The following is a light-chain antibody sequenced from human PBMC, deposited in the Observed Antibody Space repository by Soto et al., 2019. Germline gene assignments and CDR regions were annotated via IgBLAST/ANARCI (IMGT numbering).Light chain of an antibody. CDR2: DVN. V-gene: IGLV2-14*01. CDR3: SSYTSTSALVV. Sequence: QSALTQPASVSGSPRQSITISFTGTTSDVGGYNYVSWYQQHPGKVPKLMIYDVNNRPSGVSNRFYGSKSGNTASLTISGLQAEDEADYYCSSYTSTSALVVFGAGTKLTVL. CDR1: TSDVGGYNY. J-gene: IGLJ2*01.